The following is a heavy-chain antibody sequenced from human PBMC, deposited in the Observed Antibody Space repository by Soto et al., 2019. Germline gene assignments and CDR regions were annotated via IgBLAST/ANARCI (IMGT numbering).Heavy chain of an antibody. CDR2: INPNSGGT. CDR3: ASFRPGPSLTSDLEWVHY. V-gene: IGHV1-2*02. CDR1: GYTFTGYY. Sequence: ASVKVSCKASGYTFTGYYMHWVRQAPGQGLEWMGWINPNSGGTNYAQKFQGRVTMTRDTSISTAYMELSRLRSDDTAVYYCASFRPGPSLTSDLEWVHYWGQGTLVTVSS. D-gene: IGHD2-2*01. J-gene: IGHJ4*02.